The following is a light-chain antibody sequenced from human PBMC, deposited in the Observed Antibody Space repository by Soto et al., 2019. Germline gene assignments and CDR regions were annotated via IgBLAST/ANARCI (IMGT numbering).Light chain of an antibody. CDR2: VNTDGSH. Sequence: QLVLTQSPSASASLGASVKLTCTLSSGHSNFAIAWLQQQPDRGPRYLMKVNTDGSHDKGDGIPDRFSGSTSGAERYLTISSLQSEDEADYYCQTWGTGTHVVFGGWTKVTVL. CDR1: SGHSNFA. J-gene: IGLJ2*01. CDR3: QTWGTGTHVV. V-gene: IGLV4-69*01.